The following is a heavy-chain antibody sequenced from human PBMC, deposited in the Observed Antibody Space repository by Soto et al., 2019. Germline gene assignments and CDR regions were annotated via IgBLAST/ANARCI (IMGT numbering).Heavy chain of an antibody. J-gene: IGHJ4*02. CDR2: ISAYNGNT. V-gene: IGHV1-18*01. CDR3: ARDAPYSSSSGDFDY. CDR1: GYTFTSYG. D-gene: IGHD6-6*01. Sequence: ASVKVSCKASGYTFTSYGISWVRQAPGQGLEWMGWISAYNGNTNYAQKLQGRVTMTTDTSTSTAYMELRSLRSDDTAVYYCARDAPYSSSSGDFDYWGQGTLVTVSS.